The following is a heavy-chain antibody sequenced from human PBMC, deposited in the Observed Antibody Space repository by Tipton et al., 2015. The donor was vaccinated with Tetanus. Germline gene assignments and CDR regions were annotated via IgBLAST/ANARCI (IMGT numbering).Heavy chain of an antibody. Sequence: SGFTFKIYGMHWVRQAPGKGLEWVSSISSTSSYIYYADSLKGRFTISRDNAKSSLYLQMNSLRAEDTAVYFCASGSALDYWGPGTLVTVSS. V-gene: IGHV3-21*01. CDR2: ISSTSSYI. J-gene: IGHJ4*02. CDR3: ASGSALDY. CDR1: GFTFKIYG. D-gene: IGHD6-25*01.